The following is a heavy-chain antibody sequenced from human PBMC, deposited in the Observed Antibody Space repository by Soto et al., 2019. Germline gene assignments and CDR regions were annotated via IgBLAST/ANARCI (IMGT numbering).Heavy chain of an antibody. CDR3: ARDSPFSGSYHFDY. CDR2: ISAYNGNT. CDR1: GYTFTSYG. V-gene: IGHV1-18*01. Sequence: ASVKVSCKASGYTFTSYGISWVRQAPGQGLEWMGWISAYNGNTNYAQKLQGRVTMTTDTSTSTAYMELRSLRSDDTAVYYCARDSPFSGSYHFDYFGQGTLVTFSS. D-gene: IGHD1-26*01. J-gene: IGHJ4*02.